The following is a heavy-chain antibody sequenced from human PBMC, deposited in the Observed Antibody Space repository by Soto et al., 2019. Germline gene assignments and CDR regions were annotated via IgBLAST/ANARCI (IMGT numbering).Heavy chain of an antibody. D-gene: IGHD2-8*01. J-gene: IGHJ4*02. Sequence: QVQMVQSGAEVKKPGDSVKVSCKASGYTFTDYYMHWVRQAPGQGFEWVGGINPESGNPKYVPKFQGRVTVTRDTSTSTAYMELNGLTSDDTAVYYWASEDCTNTNCLKGFHYWGQGTLVTVSS. CDR1: GYTFTDYY. CDR3: ASEDCTNTNCLKGFHY. CDR2: INPESGNP. V-gene: IGHV1-2*02.